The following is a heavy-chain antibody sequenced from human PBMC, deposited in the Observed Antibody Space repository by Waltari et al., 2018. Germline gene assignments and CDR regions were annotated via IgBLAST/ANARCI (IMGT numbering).Heavy chain of an antibody. CDR2: IYPDDSDT. CDR1: GSGFSDFW. J-gene: IGHJ5*02. CDR3: ARQKMVRKVGWFDP. D-gene: IGHD3-10*01. V-gene: IGHV5-51*01. Sequence: EVQLVQSGVEVKTSGESLKIPCKDSGSGFSDFWIGWLRQMPGKGLEWMGLIYPDDSDTRYNPSFRGHVTMSVDRSSNTAYLQWSALKPSDSAIYYCARQKMVRKVGWFDPWGQGTLVSVSS.